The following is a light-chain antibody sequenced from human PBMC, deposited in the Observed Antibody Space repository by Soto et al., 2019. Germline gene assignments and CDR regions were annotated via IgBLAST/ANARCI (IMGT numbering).Light chain of an antibody. V-gene: IGLV2-14*01. CDR2: EVS. Sequence: QSVLTQPASVSGSPGQSITISCTGTSSDVGGYNYVSWFQQHPGKVPKLIIYEVSRRPSGVSDRFSGSKSGSTASLTISGLQTEDEADYYCTSFTNSYTWVFGGGTQLTVL. J-gene: IGLJ3*02. CDR1: SSDVGGYNY. CDR3: TSFTNSYTWV.